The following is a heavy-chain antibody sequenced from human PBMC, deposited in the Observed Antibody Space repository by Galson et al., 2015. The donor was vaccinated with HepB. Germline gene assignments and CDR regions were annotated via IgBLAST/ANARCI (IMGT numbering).Heavy chain of an antibody. J-gene: IGHJ3*02. Sequence: SLRLSCAASGFTFSSYWMSWVRQAPGKGLEWVANIKQDGSEKYYVDSVKGRFTISRDNSKNTLYLQINSLRAEDTAVYYCARPGGASGYYKGTFGDAFDIWGQGTMVTVSS. CDR1: GFTFSSYW. D-gene: IGHD3-3*01. CDR2: IKQDGSEK. V-gene: IGHV3-7*03. CDR3: ARPGGASGYYKGTFGDAFDI.